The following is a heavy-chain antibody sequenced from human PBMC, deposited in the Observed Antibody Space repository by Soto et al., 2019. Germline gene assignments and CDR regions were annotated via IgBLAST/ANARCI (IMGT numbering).Heavy chain of an antibody. D-gene: IGHD3-3*01. V-gene: IGHV3-30-3*01. CDR1: GFTFSSYA. CDR2: ISYDGSNK. CDR3: ARASRSGYYRFDY. J-gene: IGHJ4*02. Sequence: QVQLVESGGGVVQPGRSLRLSCAASGFTFSSYAMHWVRQAPGKGLEWVAVISYDGSNKYYADSVKGRFTISRDNSKNTLYLQMNSLRAEDTAVYYYARASRSGYYRFDYWGQGTLVTVSS.